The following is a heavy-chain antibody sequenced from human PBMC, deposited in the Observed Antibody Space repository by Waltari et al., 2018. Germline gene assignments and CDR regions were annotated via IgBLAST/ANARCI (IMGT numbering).Heavy chain of an antibody. V-gene: IGHV4-59*01. D-gene: IGHD2-2*01. CDR1: GGSISSYY. Sequence: QVQLQESGPGLVKPSETLSLTCTVSGGSISSYYWSWIRQPPGKGLEWIGYIYYSGSTNYNPSRKSRVTISVDTSKNQFSLKLSSVTAADTAVYYCARTNIVVVPAAMRWYFDLWGRGTLVTVSS. J-gene: IGHJ2*01. CDR2: IYYSGST. CDR3: ARTNIVVVPAAMRWYFDL.